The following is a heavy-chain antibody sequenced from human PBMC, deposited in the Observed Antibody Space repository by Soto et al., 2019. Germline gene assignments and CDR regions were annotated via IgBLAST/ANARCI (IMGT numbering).Heavy chain of an antibody. D-gene: IGHD1-26*01. Sequence: PYEPLSLNCTVSSGYITSSAYYWSWIRQPPGKGLEWIGSIYYSGSTYYNPSLKSRVTISVDTSKNQFSLKLSSVTAADTAVYYCARHASRWELGPFDYWGQGTLVTVSS. V-gene: IGHV4-39*01. J-gene: IGHJ4*02. CDR1: SGYITSSAYY. CDR3: ARHASRWELGPFDY. CDR2: IYYSGST.